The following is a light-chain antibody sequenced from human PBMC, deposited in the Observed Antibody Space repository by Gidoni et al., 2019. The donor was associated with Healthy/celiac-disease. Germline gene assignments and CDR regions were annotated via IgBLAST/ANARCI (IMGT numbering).Light chain of an antibody. CDR3: QQRSNWSLT. Sequence: ILFTQSPATLSLSPGERATLSCRASQSVSSYLAWYQQKPGQAPRLLIYEASNRATGIPARFSGSGSGTDFTLTISSLEPEDFAVYYCQQRSNWSLTFGGGTKVEIK. CDR2: EAS. J-gene: IGKJ4*01. CDR1: QSVSSY. V-gene: IGKV3-11*01.